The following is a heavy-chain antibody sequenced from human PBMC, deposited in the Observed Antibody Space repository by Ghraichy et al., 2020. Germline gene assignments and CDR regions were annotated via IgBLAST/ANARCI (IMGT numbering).Heavy chain of an antibody. CDR1: GFTFSSYA. CDR3: ARGGWEVNYYYGMDV. CDR2: ISSNGGST. Sequence: GGSLRLSCAASGFTFSSYAMHWVRQAPGKGLEYVSAISSNGGSTYYANSVKGRFTISRDNSKNTLYLQMGSLRAEDMAVYYCARGGWEVNYYYGMDVWGQGTTVTVSS. D-gene: IGHD1-26*01. J-gene: IGHJ6*02. V-gene: IGHV3-64*01.